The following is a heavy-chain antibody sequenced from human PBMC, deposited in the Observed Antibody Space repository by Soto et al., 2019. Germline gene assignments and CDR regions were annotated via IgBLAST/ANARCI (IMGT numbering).Heavy chain of an antibody. V-gene: IGHV1-3*01. Sequence: ASVKVSCKASGYTFTSYAMHWVRQAPGQRLEWMGWINAGNGNTKYSQKFQGRVTITRDTSASTAYMELSSLRSEDTAVYYCARECITIFGVVIYFDAIDIWGPGTMVTLSS. CDR3: ARECITIFGVVIYFDAIDI. CDR1: GYTFTSYA. J-gene: IGHJ3*02. CDR2: INAGNGNT. D-gene: IGHD3-3*01.